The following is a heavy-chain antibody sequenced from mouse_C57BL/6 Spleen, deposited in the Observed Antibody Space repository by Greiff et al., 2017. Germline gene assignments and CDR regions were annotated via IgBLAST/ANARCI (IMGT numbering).Heavy chain of an antibody. J-gene: IGHJ2*01. CDR2: IYPGDGDT. V-gene: IGHV1-80*01. D-gene: IGHD4-1*01. CDR3: ATGTGTGYYFDY. Sequence: VQLQESGAELVKPGASVKISCKASGYAFSSYWMNWVKQRPGKGLEWIGQIYPGDGDTNYNGKFKGKATLTADKSSSTAYMQLSSLTSEDSAVYFCATGTGTGYYFDYWGQGTTLTVSS. CDR1: GYAFSSYW.